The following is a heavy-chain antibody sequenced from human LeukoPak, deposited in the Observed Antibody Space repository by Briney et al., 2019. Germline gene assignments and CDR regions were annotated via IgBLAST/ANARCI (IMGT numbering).Heavy chain of an antibody. V-gene: IGHV4-39*07. D-gene: IGHD3-9*01. CDR3: AGTYYDILTGYFSGDY. CDR2: IYYSGST. CDR1: GGSISSSSYY. Sequence: TSETLSLTCTVSGGSISSSSYYWGWIRQPPGKGLEWIGSIYYSGSTYYNPSLKSRVTISVDTSKNQFSLKLSSVTAADTAVYYCAGTYYDILTGYFSGDYWGQGTLVTVSS. J-gene: IGHJ4*02.